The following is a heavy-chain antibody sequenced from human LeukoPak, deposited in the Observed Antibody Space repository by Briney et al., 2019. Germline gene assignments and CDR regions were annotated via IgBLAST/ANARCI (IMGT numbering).Heavy chain of an antibody. D-gene: IGHD2/OR15-2a*01. CDR2: IFYSGST. V-gene: IGHV4-59*01. Sequence: SETLSLTCTVSGGSISSYYWTWIRQPPGKGLEWIAYIFYSGSTNYNPSLKSRLTISVDTSKNQFSLKLSSVTAADTAMYYCARRGFYDDRDDVFDIWGQGTMVTVSS. CDR3: ARRGFYDDRDDVFDI. J-gene: IGHJ3*02. CDR1: GGSISSYY.